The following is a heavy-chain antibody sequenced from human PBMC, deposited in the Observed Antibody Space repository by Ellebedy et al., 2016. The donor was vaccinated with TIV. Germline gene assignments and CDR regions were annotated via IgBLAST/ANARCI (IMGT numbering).Heavy chain of an antibody. CDR3: ARSGLGYSSGWYLEDY. CDR2: IDPSDSYT. CDR1: GYSFTSYW. V-gene: IGHV5-10-1*01. Sequence: GESLKISCKGSGYSFTSYWISWVRQMPGKGLEWMGRIDPSDSYTNYSPSFQGHVTISADKSISTAYLQWSSLKASDTAMYYCARSGLGYSSGWYLEDYWGQGTLVTVSS. D-gene: IGHD6-19*01. J-gene: IGHJ4*02.